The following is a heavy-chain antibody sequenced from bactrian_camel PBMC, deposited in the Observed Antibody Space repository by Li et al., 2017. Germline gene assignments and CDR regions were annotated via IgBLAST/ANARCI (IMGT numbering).Heavy chain of an antibody. Sequence: DVQLVESGGGSVQAGGSLTLSCTASGYSVSSACKGWFRQAPGKEREGVAAINRGGIRTYYADSVKGRFTISQDNGKNTLYLQMTDLKPEDSAMYYCAANSGRYGGTCESHIGMDYWGKGTQVTVS. CDR1: GYSVSSAC. V-gene: IGHV3S31*01. CDR2: INRGGIRT. J-gene: IGHJ7*01. D-gene: IGHD6*01.